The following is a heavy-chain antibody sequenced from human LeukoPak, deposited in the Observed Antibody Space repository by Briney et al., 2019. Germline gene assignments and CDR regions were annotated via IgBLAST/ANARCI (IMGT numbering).Heavy chain of an antibody. D-gene: IGHD2-15*01. CDR3: ATGGRSGVAFES. CDR2: IYSGGST. J-gene: IGHJ4*02. CDR1: GYIASRNY. Sequence: GGSVRLFCTASGYIASRNYMSWVRQAPGKGLEWVSLIYSGGSTYYADSVMGRSTISRDKSNNTLYLQMNSLRAEDTAVYYCATGGRSGVAFESWGQGTLVTVSS. V-gene: IGHV3-53*01.